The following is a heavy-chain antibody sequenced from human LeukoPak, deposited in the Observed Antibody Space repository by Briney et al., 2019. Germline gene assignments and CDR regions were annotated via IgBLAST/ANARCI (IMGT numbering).Heavy chain of an antibody. D-gene: IGHD1-26*01. CDR3: ARIKGKKWELRTSFYFDY. V-gene: IGHV4-59*01. J-gene: IGHJ4*02. CDR2: INYSGDT. Sequence: PSETLSLTCTVSGGFISDYYWSWVRQPPGKGLEWIGYINYSGDTTSNPSLKSRVTMSVDTSKNQFSLKVTSVTAADTAVYSCARIKGKKWELRTSFYFDYWGQGTLVTVSS. CDR1: GGFISDYY.